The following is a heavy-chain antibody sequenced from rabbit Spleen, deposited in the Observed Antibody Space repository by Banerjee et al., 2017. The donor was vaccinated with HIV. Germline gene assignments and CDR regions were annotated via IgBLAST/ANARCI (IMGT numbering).Heavy chain of an antibody. Sequence: QSLEESGGDLVKPGASLTLTCTASGFSFGSVHWIYWVRQAPGKGLEWIACINAVTGKAVYASWAKGRFTFSKTSSTTVTLQMTSLTAADTATYFCARDGGGSSGYDHAFNLWGPGTLVTVS. J-gene: IGHJ4*01. D-gene: IGHD1-1*01. CDR1: GFSFGSVHW. V-gene: IGHV1S40*01. CDR3: ARDGGGSSGYDHAFNL. CDR2: INAVTGKA.